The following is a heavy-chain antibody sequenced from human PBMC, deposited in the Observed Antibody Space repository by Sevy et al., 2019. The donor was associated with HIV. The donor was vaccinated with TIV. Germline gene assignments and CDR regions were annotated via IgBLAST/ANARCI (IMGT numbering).Heavy chain of an antibody. CDR2: ISGSGGST. Sequence: GGSLRLSCAASGFTFSSYAMTWVRQAPGKGLEWVSLISGSGGSTFYADSVKGWFTISRDNSKNTLYLQMNSLRADDTAVYYCAKDGGYRSPSLANWGQRTLVTVSS. J-gene: IGHJ4*02. CDR3: AKDGGYRSPSLAN. D-gene: IGHD2-15*01. V-gene: IGHV3-23*01. CDR1: GFTFSSYA.